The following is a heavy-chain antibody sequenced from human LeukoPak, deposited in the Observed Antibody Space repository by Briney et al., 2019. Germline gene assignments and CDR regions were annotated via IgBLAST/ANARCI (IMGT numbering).Heavy chain of an antibody. CDR2: MYHSGIT. Sequence: SETLSLTCAVSGYSIKSAYYWGWIRQPPGKGLEWIASMYHSGITYYNSSLKSRATISVDTSKNQFSLKLNSVTAADTSVYYCARLTPGKNWFDPWGHGTLVTVSS. D-gene: IGHD3-10*01. J-gene: IGHJ5*02. V-gene: IGHV4-38-2*01. CDR3: ARLTPGKNWFDP. CDR1: GYSIKSAYY.